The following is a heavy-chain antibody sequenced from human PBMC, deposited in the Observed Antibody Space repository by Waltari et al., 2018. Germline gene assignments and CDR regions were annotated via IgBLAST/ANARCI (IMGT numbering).Heavy chain of an antibody. V-gene: IGHV4-4*07. D-gene: IGHD1-26*01. Sequence: QVQLQESGPGLVKPSETLSLTCTVSGGSISGYSWNWIRKPAGKGLEWIGRVYTSGSTNYNPSLKSRVTMSVDTSKNQFSLKLSSVTAADTAVYFCAREIDRGPGRWFDPWGQGTLVTVSS. CDR1: GGSISGYS. CDR3: AREIDRGPGRWFDP. J-gene: IGHJ5*02. CDR2: VYTSGST.